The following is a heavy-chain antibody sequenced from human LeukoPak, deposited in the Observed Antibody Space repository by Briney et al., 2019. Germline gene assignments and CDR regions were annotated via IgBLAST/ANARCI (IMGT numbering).Heavy chain of an antibody. V-gene: IGHV4-59*01. D-gene: IGHD1-26*01. CDR3: ARGTSYWRGYFDY. Sequence: KTSETLSLTCTVSGGSISSYYWSWIRQPPGKGLEWIGYIYYSGSTNYNPSLKSRVTISIDTSKNQFSLKLSSVTAADTAVYYCARGTSYWRGYFDYWGQGTLVTVSS. CDR2: IYYSGST. CDR1: GGSISSYY. J-gene: IGHJ4*02.